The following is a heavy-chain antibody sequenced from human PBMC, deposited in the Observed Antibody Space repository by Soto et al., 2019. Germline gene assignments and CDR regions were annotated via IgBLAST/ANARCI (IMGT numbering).Heavy chain of an antibody. Sequence: SVKVSCKASGGTFSSYAISWVRQAPGQGLEWMGGIIPIFGTANYAQKFQGRVAITADESTSTAYMELSSLRSEDTAVYYCARKLVVINLAKTRARGAFDIWGQGTMVTVSS. D-gene: IGHD3-22*01. CDR2: IIPIFGTA. CDR3: ARKLVVINLAKTRARGAFDI. J-gene: IGHJ3*02. CDR1: GGTFSSYA. V-gene: IGHV1-69*13.